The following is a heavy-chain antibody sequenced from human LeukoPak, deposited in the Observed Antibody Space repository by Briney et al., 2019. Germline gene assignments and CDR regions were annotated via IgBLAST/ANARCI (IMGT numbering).Heavy chain of an antibody. Sequence: GGSLRLSCSVSGVTFSTYVMHWVRQAPGKGLEYVSAISSNGDNTYYADSVKGRFTISRDNSKNTLYLQMSSPRADDTAVYYCVRGTGYWGQGTLVTVSS. CDR1: GVTFSTYV. J-gene: IGHJ4*02. CDR2: ISSNGDNT. CDR3: VRGTGY. V-gene: IGHV3-64D*06.